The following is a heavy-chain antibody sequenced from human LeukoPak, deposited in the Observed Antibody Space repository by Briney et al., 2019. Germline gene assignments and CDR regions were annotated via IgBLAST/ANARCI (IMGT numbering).Heavy chain of an antibody. Sequence: GGSLRLSCAASGFTFSSYSMNWVRQAPGKGLEWVSSISSSSSYIYYADSVKGRFTNSRDNAKNSLYLQMNSLRAEDTAVYYCARVGRYSYGEFDYWGQGTLVTVSS. CDR3: ARVGRYSYGEFDY. J-gene: IGHJ4*02. V-gene: IGHV3-21*01. D-gene: IGHD5-18*01. CDR1: GFTFSSYS. CDR2: ISSSSSYI.